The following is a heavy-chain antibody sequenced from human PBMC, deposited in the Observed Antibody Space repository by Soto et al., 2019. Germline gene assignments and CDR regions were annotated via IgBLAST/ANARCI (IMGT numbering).Heavy chain of an antibody. D-gene: IGHD2-2*01. CDR3: ARNPLGYCSSTSCPKPYNWFDP. CDR1: GYTFTSYD. CDR2: MNPNSGNT. J-gene: IGHJ5*02. V-gene: IGHV1-8*01. Sequence: ASVKVSCKASGYTFTSYDINWVRQATGQGLEWMGWMNPNSGNTGYAQKFQGRVTMTRNTSIITAYMELSSLRSEDTAVYYCARNPLGYCSSTSCPKPYNWFDPWGQGTLVTVSS.